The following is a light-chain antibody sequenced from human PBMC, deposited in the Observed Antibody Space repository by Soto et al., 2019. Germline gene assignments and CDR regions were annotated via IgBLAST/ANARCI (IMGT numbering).Light chain of an antibody. V-gene: IGKV3-11*01. CDR3: QQRSNWPPLT. CDR1: QKISSY. J-gene: IGKJ4*01. Sequence: EIVLTRSPGTLSLSPGERATLSCRASQKISSYLAWYQQKPGQAPRLLIYDASNRATGIPARFSGSGSGTDFTLTISSLEPEDFAVYYCQQRSNWPPLTFGGGTKVEIK. CDR2: DAS.